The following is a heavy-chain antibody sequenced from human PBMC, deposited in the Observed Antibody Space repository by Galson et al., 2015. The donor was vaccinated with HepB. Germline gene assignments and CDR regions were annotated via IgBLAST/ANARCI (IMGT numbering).Heavy chain of an antibody. D-gene: IGHD5-18*01. J-gene: IGHJ4*02. Sequence: SLRLSCAASGFTFSSYSMNWVRQAPGKGLEWVSSISSSSSYIYYADSVKGRFTISRDNAKNSLYLQMNSLRAEDTAVYYCARDDGQLWFLDPYYFDYWGQGTLVTVSS. CDR2: ISSSSSYI. CDR3: ARDDGQLWFLDPYYFDY. CDR1: GFTFSSYS. V-gene: IGHV3-21*01.